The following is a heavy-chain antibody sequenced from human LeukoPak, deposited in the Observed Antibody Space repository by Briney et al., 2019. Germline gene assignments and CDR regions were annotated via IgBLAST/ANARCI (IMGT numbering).Heavy chain of an antibody. D-gene: IGHD2-2*01. CDR2: INWNGGRT. Sequence: GGSLRLSCAASGFXFDNYDISWVRQAPGKGLEWVSGINWNGGRTGYADSVKGRFTISRDNAKNSLYLQITSLRAEDTALYYCARDPSPAVFDYWGQGTLVTVSS. CDR1: GFXFDNYD. V-gene: IGHV3-20*04. J-gene: IGHJ4*02. CDR3: ARDPSPAVFDY.